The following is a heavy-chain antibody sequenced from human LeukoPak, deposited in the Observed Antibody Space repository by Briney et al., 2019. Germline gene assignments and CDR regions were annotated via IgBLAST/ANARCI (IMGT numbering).Heavy chain of an antibody. J-gene: IGHJ4*02. V-gene: IGHV1-2*04. CDR2: INPNSGGT. CDR1: GYTFTGYY. D-gene: IGHD1-26*01. CDR3: ARDLPLDSGSYYDY. Sequence: GASVKVSCKASGYTFTGYYMDWVRQAPGQGLEWMGWINPNSGGTNYAQKFQGWVTMTRDTSISTAYMELSRLRSDDTAVYYCARDLPLDSGSYYDYWGQGTLVTVSS.